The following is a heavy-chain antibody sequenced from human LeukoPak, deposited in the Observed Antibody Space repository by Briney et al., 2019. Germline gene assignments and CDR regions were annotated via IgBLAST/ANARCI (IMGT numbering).Heavy chain of an antibody. CDR3: ARLDSSGYYPYYFDY. Sequence: EESLKISCKGSGYSFTSYWIGWVRQMPGKGLEWMGIIYPGDSDTRYSPSFQGQVTISADKSISAAYLQWSSLKASDTAMYYCARLDSSGYYPYYFDYWGQGTLVTVSS. D-gene: IGHD3-22*01. V-gene: IGHV5-51*01. CDR2: IYPGDSDT. J-gene: IGHJ4*02. CDR1: GYSFTSYW.